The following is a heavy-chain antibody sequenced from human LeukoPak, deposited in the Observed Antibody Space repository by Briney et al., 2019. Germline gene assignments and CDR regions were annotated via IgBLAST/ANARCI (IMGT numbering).Heavy chain of an antibody. J-gene: IGHJ4*02. V-gene: IGHV1-2*02. CDR2: INPNSGGT. CDR1: GHTFTSYY. D-gene: IGHD3-22*01. CDR3: AREGDSSGYYVDY. Sequence: ASVTVSCKASGHTFTSYYMHWVRQAPGQGLEWMGWINPNSGGTNYAQKFQGRATMTRDTSISTAYMELSRLRSDDTAVYYCAREGDSSGYYVDYWGQGTLVTVSS.